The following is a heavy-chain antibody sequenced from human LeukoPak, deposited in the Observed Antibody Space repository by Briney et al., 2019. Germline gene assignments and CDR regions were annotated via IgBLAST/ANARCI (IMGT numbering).Heavy chain of an antibody. J-gene: IGHJ3*02. D-gene: IGHD6-19*01. Sequence: GGSLRLSCAASGFTFSNAWMSWVRQAPGKGLEWVANIKQDGSEKYYVDSVKGRFTISRDNAKNSLYLQMNSLRAEDTAVYYCARDRIAVAGTSIEAFDIWGQGTMVTVSS. V-gene: IGHV3-7*01. CDR1: GFTFSNAW. CDR2: IKQDGSEK. CDR3: ARDRIAVAGTSIEAFDI.